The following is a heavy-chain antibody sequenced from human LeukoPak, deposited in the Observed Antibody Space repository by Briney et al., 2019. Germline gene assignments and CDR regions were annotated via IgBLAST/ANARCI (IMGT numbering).Heavy chain of an antibody. CDR2: ISGSGGST. D-gene: IGHD3-22*01. CDR3: AKGGVFVLVVVVNAFDI. V-gene: IGHV3-23*01. CDR1: GFTFSSYA. Sequence: PGGSLRVSCAASGFTFSSYAMSWVRQAPGKGLEWVSAISGSGGSTYYADSVKGRFTISRDNSKNTLYLQMNSLRAEDTAVYYCAKGGVFVLVVVVNAFDIWGQGTMTTFSS. J-gene: IGHJ3*02.